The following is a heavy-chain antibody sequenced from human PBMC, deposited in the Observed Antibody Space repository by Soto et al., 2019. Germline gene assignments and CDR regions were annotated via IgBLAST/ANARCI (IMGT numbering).Heavy chain of an antibody. V-gene: IGHV3-7*01. CDR2: IKQDGSEK. CDR1: GFTFSSYW. D-gene: IGHD3-3*01. CDR3: VRSVSRFLEWLPQGYYYYMDV. Sequence: GGSLRLSCAASGFTFSSYWMSWVHQAPGKGLEWVANIKQDGSEKYYVDSVKGRFTISRDNAKNSVYLQMNSLRAEDTAVYYCVRSVSRFLEWLPQGYYYYMDVWGKGTTVTVSS. J-gene: IGHJ6*03.